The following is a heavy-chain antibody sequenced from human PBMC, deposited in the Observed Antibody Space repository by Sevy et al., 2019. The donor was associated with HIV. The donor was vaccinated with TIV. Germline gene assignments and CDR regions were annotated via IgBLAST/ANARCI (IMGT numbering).Heavy chain of an antibody. V-gene: IGHV3-15*01. Sequence: GGSLRLSCAASGFTFSNAWMSWVRQAPGKGLEWVGRIKSKTDGGTTDYAAPVKGRFTISREDSKNTLYLQMNSLKTEDTAVYYCTTEVYYYDSSGYYPFDYWGQGTLVTVSS. CDR1: GFTFSNAW. CDR2: IKSKTDGGTT. CDR3: TTEVYYYDSSGYYPFDY. D-gene: IGHD3-22*01. J-gene: IGHJ4*02.